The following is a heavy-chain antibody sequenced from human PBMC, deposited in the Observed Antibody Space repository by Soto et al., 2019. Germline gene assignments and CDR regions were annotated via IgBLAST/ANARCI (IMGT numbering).Heavy chain of an antibody. CDR3: ARHNYGSGSTYFDY. Sequence: QVQLQESGPGLVKPSETLSLTCTVSGGSISSYYWSWIRQPPGKGLEWIGYIYYSGSTNYTPSLKSRVTISVDTSKTQFSLKLNSMTAADTAVYYCARHNYGSGSTYFDYWGQGTLVTVSS. J-gene: IGHJ4*02. CDR2: IYYSGST. D-gene: IGHD3-10*01. V-gene: IGHV4-59*08. CDR1: GGSISSYY.